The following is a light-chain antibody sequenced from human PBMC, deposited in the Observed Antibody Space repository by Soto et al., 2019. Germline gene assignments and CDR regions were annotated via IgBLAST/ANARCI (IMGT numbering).Light chain of an antibody. CDR2: EIY. CDR3: SSYSSSSKTL. Sequence: QSVLTQPASVSGSVGQSITLSCTGTSTDVGGYIYVSWYQQYPGKAPKLIIFEIYNRPSGVSDRFSGSRSGNTASLTISSLQTEDEADYYCSSYSSSSKTLFGGGTKVTVL. CDR1: STDVGGYIY. V-gene: IGLV2-14*01. J-gene: IGLJ2*01.